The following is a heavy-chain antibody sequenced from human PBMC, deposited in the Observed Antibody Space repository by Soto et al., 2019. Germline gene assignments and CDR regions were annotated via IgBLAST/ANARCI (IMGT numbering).Heavy chain of an antibody. J-gene: IGHJ6*02. CDR3: ARDSRVRYDFWSGYHYGMVV. V-gene: IGHV1-3*01. CDR1: GYTFTSYA. Sequence: GASVKVSCKASGYTFTSYAMHWVRQAPGQRLEWMVWINDGNGNTKYSQKFQGRVTITRDTSAITAYMELSSLRSEDTAVYYCARDSRVRYDFWSGYHYGMVVWGQGTTVTVAS. D-gene: IGHD3-3*01. CDR2: INDGNGNT.